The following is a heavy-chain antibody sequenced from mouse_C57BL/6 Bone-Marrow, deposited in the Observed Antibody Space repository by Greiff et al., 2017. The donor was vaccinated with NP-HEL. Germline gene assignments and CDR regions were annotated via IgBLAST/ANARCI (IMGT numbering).Heavy chain of an antibody. CDR2: IYPGSGST. J-gene: IGHJ4*01. D-gene: IGHD2-2*01. CDR3: ARFWFYYAMDY. Sequence: VQLQQSGAELVKPGASVKMSCKASGYTFTSYWITWVKQRPGQGLEWIGDIYPGSGSTNYNEKFKSKATLTVDTSSSTAYMQLSSLTSEDSAVYYCARFWFYYAMDYWGQGTSVTVSS. V-gene: IGHV1-55*01. CDR1: GYTFTSYW.